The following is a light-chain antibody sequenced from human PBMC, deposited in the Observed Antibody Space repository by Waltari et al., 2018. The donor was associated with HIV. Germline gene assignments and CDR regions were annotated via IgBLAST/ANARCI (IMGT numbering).Light chain of an antibody. V-gene: IGKV3-20*01. Sequence: EIVLTQSPGTLSLSPGERATLSSRASQSVSSSYLAWYQQKPGQAPRLLIYATSSRATGIPDRFSGSGSGTDFTLTISRLEPEDFAVYYCQQYGSSLLFTFGPGTKVDIK. CDR3: QQYGSSLLFT. CDR1: QSVSSSY. J-gene: IGKJ3*01. CDR2: ATS.